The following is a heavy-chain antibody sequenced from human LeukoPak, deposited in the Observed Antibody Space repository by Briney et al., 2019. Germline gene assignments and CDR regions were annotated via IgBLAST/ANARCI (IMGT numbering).Heavy chain of an antibody. CDR1: GGSTSAYY. Sequence: SETLSLTCTVSGGSTSAYYWSWIRQAPGKGLEWIGYVYHSGTTNYNPSLKSRVSISADTSKNHFSLRLRSVTAADTAAYFCARHGGLIAYFDHWGQGMVVTVAS. J-gene: IGHJ4*02. CDR2: VYHSGTT. CDR3: ARHGGLIAYFDH. V-gene: IGHV4-59*08.